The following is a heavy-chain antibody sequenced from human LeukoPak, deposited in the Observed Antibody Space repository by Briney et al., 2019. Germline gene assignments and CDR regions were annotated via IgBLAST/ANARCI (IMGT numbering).Heavy chain of an antibody. D-gene: IGHD6-19*01. CDR3: ARDRAVAVAIRRLDY. Sequence: SETLSLTCTVSGGSISTDLYYWTWIRQPAGRGLEWIGRISASGTTDYNPSLKSRVTISVDKSKNQFSLRLTSVTAADTAVYYCARDRAVAVAIRRLDYWGQGTLVAVSS. CDR2: ISASGTT. CDR1: GGSISTDLYY. V-gene: IGHV4-61*02. J-gene: IGHJ4*02.